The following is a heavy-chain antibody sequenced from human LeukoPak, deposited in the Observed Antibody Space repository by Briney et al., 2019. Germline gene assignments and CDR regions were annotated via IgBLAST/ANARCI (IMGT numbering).Heavy chain of an antibody. J-gene: IGHJ6*02. CDR3: ARARYFGWLHYYYYGMDV. CDR2: INHSGST. D-gene: IGHD3-9*01. V-gene: IGHV4-34*01. Sequence: SETLSLTCAVYGGSFSGYYWSWIRQPPGKGLEWIGEINHSGSTNYNPSLKSRVTISVDTSKNQFSLKLSSVTAADTAVYYCARARYFGWLHYYYYGMDVWGQGTTVTVSS. CDR1: GGSFSGYY.